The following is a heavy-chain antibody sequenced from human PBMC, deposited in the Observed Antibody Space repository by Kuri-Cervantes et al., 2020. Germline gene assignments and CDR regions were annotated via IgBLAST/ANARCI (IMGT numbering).Heavy chain of an antibody. J-gene: IGHJ4*02. CDR2: IYHSGST. CDR3: ARGRYCSGGSCSGGADY. Sequence: SQTLSLTCAVSGGSISSGGYSWSWIRQPPGKGLEWIGYIYHSGSTYYNPSLKSRVTISVDRSKNQFSLKLSSVTAADTAVYYCARGRYCSGGSCSGGADYWGQGTLVTVSS. V-gene: IGHV4-30-2*01. CDR1: GGSISSGGYS. D-gene: IGHD2-15*01.